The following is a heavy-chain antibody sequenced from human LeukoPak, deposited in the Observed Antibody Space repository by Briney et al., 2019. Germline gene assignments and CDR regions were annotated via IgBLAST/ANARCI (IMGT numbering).Heavy chain of an antibody. Sequence: GASVKVSCKASGYTFTSYYMHWVRQAPGQGLEWMGLINPSGGSTSYAQKFQGRVTMTRDTSTSTVYMELSSLRSEDTAVYYCARLPLLGGDYATAYGKHFDYWGQGTLVTVSS. CDR3: ARLPLLGGDYATAYGKHFDY. D-gene: IGHD4-17*01. CDR1: GYTFTSYY. J-gene: IGHJ4*02. V-gene: IGHV1-46*01. CDR2: INPSGGST.